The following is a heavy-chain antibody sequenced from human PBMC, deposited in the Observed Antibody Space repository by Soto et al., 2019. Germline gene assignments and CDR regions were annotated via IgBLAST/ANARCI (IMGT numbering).Heavy chain of an antibody. CDR3: ARAPVGLDTISYYDY. CDR2: ISNGGST. Sequence: SETVPLTGTVSGDSVIIVGFRWALLRWHPGKGLGGVGYISNGGSTYYGPSLESRMHMSLDTTRNHYSLRLTSVTAADTAVYFCARAPVGLDTISYYDYWGQGKLVT. J-gene: IGHJ4*02. V-gene: IGHV4-30-4*01. D-gene: IGHD3-3*01. CDR1: GDSVIIVGFR.